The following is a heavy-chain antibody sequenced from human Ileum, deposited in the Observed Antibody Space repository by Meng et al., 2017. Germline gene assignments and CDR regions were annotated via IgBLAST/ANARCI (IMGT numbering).Heavy chain of an antibody. D-gene: IGHD2-15*01. CDR2: FVNYVDT. CDR3: ASGTPGRSYCDY. V-gene: IGHV1-3*01. Sequence: QVQLVQSGAEVKKPGASVKVSCKASGYSFTSNTIQWVRQAPGQRLEWMGWFVNYVDTYPAPKFQGRVTMTTGTHTNTAFMELRSLTSDDTAVYYCASGTPGRSYCDYWGQGTLVTVSS. J-gene: IGHJ4*02. CDR1: GYSFTSNT.